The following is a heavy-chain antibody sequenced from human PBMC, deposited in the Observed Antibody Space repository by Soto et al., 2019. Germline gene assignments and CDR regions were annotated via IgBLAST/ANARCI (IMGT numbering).Heavy chain of an antibody. D-gene: IGHD3-22*01. Sequence: GGSLRLSCAASGFTFSSYGMHWVRQAPGKGLEWVAVISYDGSNKYYADSVKGRFTIFRDNSKNTLYLQMNSLRAEDTAVYYCAKDGSDYYDSSGYYYFDYWGQGTLVTVSS. CDR3: AKDGSDYYDSSGYYYFDY. V-gene: IGHV3-30*18. CDR1: GFTFSSYG. J-gene: IGHJ4*02. CDR2: ISYDGSNK.